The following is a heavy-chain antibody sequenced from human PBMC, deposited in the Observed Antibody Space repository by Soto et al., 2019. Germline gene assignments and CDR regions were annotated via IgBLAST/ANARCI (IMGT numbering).Heavy chain of an antibody. D-gene: IGHD3-16*01. CDR2: IIPIFGTA. CDR1: GGTFSSYA. J-gene: IGHJ6*02. Sequence: SMKVSCKASGGTFSSYAISWVRQAPGQGLEWMGGIIPIFGTANYAQKFQGRVTITADESTSTAYMELSSLRSEDTAVYYCARDPRQGAYYYYGMDVWGQGTTVTVSS. V-gene: IGHV1-69*13. CDR3: ARDPRQGAYYYYGMDV.